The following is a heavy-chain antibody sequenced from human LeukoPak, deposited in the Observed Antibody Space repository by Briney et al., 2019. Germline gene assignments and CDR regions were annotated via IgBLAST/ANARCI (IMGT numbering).Heavy chain of an antibody. Sequence: SETLSLTCTVSGGSVSNFYWSWIRQPPGKGLEWIGYIYYRGNTIYNPSLKSRVTISVDTSKNQFSLKLSSVTAADTAVYYCARHQPQWLVRDWGQGTLVTVSS. V-gene: IGHV4-59*08. J-gene: IGHJ4*02. CDR3: ARHQPQWLVRD. D-gene: IGHD6-19*01. CDR2: IYYRGNT. CDR1: GGSVSNFY.